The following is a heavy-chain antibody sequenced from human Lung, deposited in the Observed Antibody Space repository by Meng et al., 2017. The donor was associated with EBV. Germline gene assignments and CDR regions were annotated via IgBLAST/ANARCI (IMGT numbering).Heavy chain of an antibody. CDR2: INHSGST. CDR3: ARGPGLRWERTTDY. V-gene: IGHV4-34*01. Sequence: QGQLKPGAAGLLQPSRTLSPPYASYGGSFSGYYWSWIRQPPGKGLEWIGEINHSGSTNYNPSLKSRVTISVDTSKNQFSLKLSSVTAADTAVYYCARGPGLRWERTTDYWGQGTLVTVSS. D-gene: IGHD4-23*01. J-gene: IGHJ4*02. CDR1: GGSFSGYY.